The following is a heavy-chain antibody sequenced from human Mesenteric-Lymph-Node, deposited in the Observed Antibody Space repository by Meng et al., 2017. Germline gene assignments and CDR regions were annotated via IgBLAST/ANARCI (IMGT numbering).Heavy chain of an antibody. J-gene: IGHJ4*02. D-gene: IGHD2-2*01. V-gene: IGHV4-30-4*08. CDR3: ARGGGCSSSSCDLDY. CDR2: IYYSGST. Sequence: GQRQESGPGLVKPSPPLSLTSTVSGGSISSGGYYWSWIRQHPGKGLEWIGYIYYSGSTYYNPSLKSRVTISVDTSKNQFSLKLSSVTAADTAVYYCARGGGCSSSSCDLDYWGQGVLVTVSS. CDR1: GGSISSGGYY.